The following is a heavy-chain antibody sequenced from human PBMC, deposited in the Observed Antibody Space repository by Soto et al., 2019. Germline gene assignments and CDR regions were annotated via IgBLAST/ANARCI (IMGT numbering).Heavy chain of an antibody. J-gene: IGHJ4*02. CDR1: GYTFTSHG. CDR2: ISPFHGSI. V-gene: IGHV1-18*01. Sequence: QVQLVQSGGEVKKPGASVKVSCKAAGYTFTSHGISWVRQAPGQGLEWMGWISPFHGSINYAQKFQGRVTKTTDTSTSTAYMYLRSLRSDDPAVYYCARCYSSGWPRGYFDYWGQGTPITV. CDR3: ARCYSSGWPRGYFDY. D-gene: IGHD6-19*01.